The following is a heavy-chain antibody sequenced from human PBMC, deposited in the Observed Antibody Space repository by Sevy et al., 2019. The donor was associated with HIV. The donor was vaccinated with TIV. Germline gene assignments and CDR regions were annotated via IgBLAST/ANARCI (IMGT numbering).Heavy chain of an antibody. CDR3: VKDGVAARSWVGLLDV. J-gene: IGHJ6*02. Sequence: GGSLRLSCSASGFTFSSYAMHWVRQAPGKGLEYVSAISSNGGSTYYADSVKGRFTISRDNSKNTLYLQMSSLRAEDTAVYYCVKDGVAARSWVGLLDVWGQGTTVTVSS. CDR2: ISSNGGST. V-gene: IGHV3-64D*06. D-gene: IGHD6-6*01. CDR1: GFTFSSYA.